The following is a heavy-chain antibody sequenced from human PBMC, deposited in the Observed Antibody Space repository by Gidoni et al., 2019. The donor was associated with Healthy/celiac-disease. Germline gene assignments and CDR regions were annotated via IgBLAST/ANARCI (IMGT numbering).Heavy chain of an antibody. Sequence: EVQLVESGGGLVKPGGSLLLSCAASGFTFSSYSMNWVRQAPGKGLEWVSSISISSSYIYYADSVKGRFTISRDNAKNSLYLQMNSLRAEDTAVYYCARWTVTTYDYYYYMDVWGKGTTVTVSS. D-gene: IGHD4-17*01. J-gene: IGHJ6*03. CDR3: ARWTVTTYDYYYYMDV. CDR2: ISISSSYI. V-gene: IGHV3-21*01. CDR1: GFTFSSYS.